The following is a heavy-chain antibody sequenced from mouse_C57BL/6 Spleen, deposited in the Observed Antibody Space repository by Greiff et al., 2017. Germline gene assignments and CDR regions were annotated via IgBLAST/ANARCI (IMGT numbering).Heavy chain of an antibody. J-gene: IGHJ3*01. V-gene: IGHV1-42*01. D-gene: IGHD2-3*01. CDR1: GYSFTGYY. CDR3: ARSGDGYYGWFAY. CDR2: INPSTGGT. Sequence: VQLQQSGPELVKPGASVKISCKASGYSFTGYYMNWVKQSPEKSLEWIGEINPSTGGTTSNQKFKAKATLTVDKSSSTAYMQLKSLTSEDSAVYYCARSGDGYYGWFAYWGQGTLVTVSA.